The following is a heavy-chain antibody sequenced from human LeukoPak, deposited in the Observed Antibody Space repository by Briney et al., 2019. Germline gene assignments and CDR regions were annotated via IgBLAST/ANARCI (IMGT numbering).Heavy chain of an antibody. CDR1: GFIHSIYV. J-gene: IGHJ6*04. Sequence: GGSLSLFCAASGFIHSIYVMKGARQAPGGGLVGVSYISCSGSTIYYADSVKGRFTISRDNAKNSLYLQMNSLRADDTAVYYWAELGITMIGGVWGKGTTVTISS. CDR3: AELGITMIGGV. CDR2: ISCSGSTI. V-gene: IGHV3-48*03. D-gene: IGHD3-10*02.